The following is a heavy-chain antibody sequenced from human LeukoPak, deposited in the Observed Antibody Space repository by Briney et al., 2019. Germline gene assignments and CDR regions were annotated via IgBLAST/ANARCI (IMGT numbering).Heavy chain of an antibody. J-gene: IGHJ4*02. CDR2: TYFRSKWYY. D-gene: IGHD3-16*01. Sequence: SQTLSLTCAISGDSVSSDSAAWNWIRQSPSRGLEWLARTYFRSKWYYDYALAVKGRITINPDTSKNQFSLQLNSVTPEDTAVYYCAREGSDGYLFDYWGQGSLVIVSS. CDR1: GDSVSSDSAA. CDR3: AREGSDGYLFDY. V-gene: IGHV6-1*01.